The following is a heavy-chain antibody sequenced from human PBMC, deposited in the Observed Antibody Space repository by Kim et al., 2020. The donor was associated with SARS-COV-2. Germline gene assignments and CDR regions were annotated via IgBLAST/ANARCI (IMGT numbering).Heavy chain of an antibody. Sequence: SETLSLTCAVYGGSFSGYYWSWIRQPPGKGLEWIGEINHSGSTNYNPSLKSRVTISVDTSKNQFSLRLSSVTAADTAVYYCARGRVDFWSGYYTGFSFDYWGQGTLVTVSS. D-gene: IGHD3-3*01. V-gene: IGHV4-34*01. J-gene: IGHJ4*02. CDR3: ARGRVDFWSGYYTGFSFDY. CDR1: GGSFSGYY. CDR2: INHSGST.